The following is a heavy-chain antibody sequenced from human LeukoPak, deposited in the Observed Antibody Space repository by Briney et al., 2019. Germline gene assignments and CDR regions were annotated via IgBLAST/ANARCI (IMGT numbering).Heavy chain of an antibody. CDR3: ARGSFYYGSGTYAFDI. J-gene: IGHJ3*02. D-gene: IGHD3-10*01. CDR2: MNPNSGNT. V-gene: IGHV1-8*03. CDR1: GCTFTSYD. Sequence: ASVKVSCKASGCTFTSYDINWVRQATGQGLEWMGWMNPNSGNTGYAQKFQGRVTITRNTSISTAYMELSSLRSEDTAVYYCARGSFYYGSGTYAFDIWGQGTMVTVSS.